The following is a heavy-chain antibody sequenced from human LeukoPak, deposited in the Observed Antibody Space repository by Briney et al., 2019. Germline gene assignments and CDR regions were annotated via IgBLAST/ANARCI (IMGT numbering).Heavy chain of an antibody. J-gene: IGHJ4*02. CDR3: ARLSWPYFDY. CDR2: ISRSGSTI. V-gene: IGHV3-11*01. D-gene: IGHD2/OR15-2a*01. Sequence: PGGSLRLSCAASGFTFSDYYMSWIRQAPGXXXERVSYISRSGSTIHYADSVKGRFTISRDNAKNSLYLQMNSLRAEDTAVYYCARLSWPYFDYWGQGTLVTVSS. CDR1: GFTFSDYY.